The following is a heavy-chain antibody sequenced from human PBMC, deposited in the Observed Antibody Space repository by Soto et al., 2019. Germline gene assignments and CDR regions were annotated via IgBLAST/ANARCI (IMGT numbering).Heavy chain of an antibody. Sequence: GGSLRLSCVSSGCNFEDHAFHWVRQRPGKGLEWVSAINWRGNNIGYADSVKGRFTISRDNAKNSLYLQMHSLRAEDTALYYCARNSDNFSPDGMDVWGRGTTVTVSS. CDR1: GCNFEDHA. J-gene: IGHJ6*02. CDR2: INWRGNNI. D-gene: IGHD1-1*01. CDR3: ARNSDNFSPDGMDV. V-gene: IGHV3-9*01.